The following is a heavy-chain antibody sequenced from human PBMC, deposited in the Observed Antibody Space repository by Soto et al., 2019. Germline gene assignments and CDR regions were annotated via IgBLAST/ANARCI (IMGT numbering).Heavy chain of an antibody. J-gene: IGHJ6*02. CDR1: GYTFTNYG. CDR3: ARVGQYYYGMDV. D-gene: IGHD3-16*01. V-gene: IGHV1-18*01. Sequence: ASVKVSCKASGYTFTNYGISWVRQAPGQGLEWMGWISAYNGNTKYAQKLQGRVTITRDTSASTVYMELSSLSSEDTAVYYCARVGQYYYGMDVWGQGTTVTVSS. CDR2: ISAYNGNT.